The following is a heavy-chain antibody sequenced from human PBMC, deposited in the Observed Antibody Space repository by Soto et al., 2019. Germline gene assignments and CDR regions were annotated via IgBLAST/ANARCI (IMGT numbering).Heavy chain of an antibody. CDR3: AREAGYDTLTGRWAYGMDV. J-gene: IGHJ6*02. Sequence: EVQLVESGGGLVQPGGSLRLSCAASGFTFSAYSMNWVRQAPGKGLEWVSYISSSSSTMYYADSVKGRFTISTDNAKNSLVLQLNSLRAEDTAVYYCAREAGYDTLTGRWAYGMDVWGQGTTVSVSS. V-gene: IGHV3-48*01. CDR2: ISSSSSTM. CDR1: GFTFSAYS. D-gene: IGHD3-9*01.